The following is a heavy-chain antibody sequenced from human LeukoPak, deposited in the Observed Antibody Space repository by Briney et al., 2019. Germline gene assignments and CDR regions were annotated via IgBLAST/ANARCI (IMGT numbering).Heavy chain of an antibody. D-gene: IGHD4-17*01. CDR3: ARDNGDDYGDYGYYYYYMDV. J-gene: IGHJ6*03. CDR2: IYYSGST. Sequence: SETLSLTCTVSGGSISSYYWSWIRQPPGKGLEWIGYIYYSGSTNYNPSLKSRVTISVDTSKNQFSLKLSSVTAADTAVYYCARDNGDDYGDYGYYYYYMDVWGKGITVTVSS. CDR1: GGSISSYY. V-gene: IGHV4-59*01.